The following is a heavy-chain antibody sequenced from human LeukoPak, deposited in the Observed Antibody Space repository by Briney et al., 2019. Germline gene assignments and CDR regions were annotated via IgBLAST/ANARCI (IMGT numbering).Heavy chain of an antibody. CDR1: GFTLRDFS. J-gene: IGHJ4*02. V-gene: IGHV3-48*01. CDR3: VRDHDWAFDY. Sequence: PGGSLRLSCTASGFTLRDFSMNWVRQAPGKGLELVSHISPRSDIISYADSVKGRFTISRDNAKNSLYLQMNSLRGEDVAVYYCVRDHDWAFDYWGQGTLVPVSS. D-gene: IGHD3-9*01. CDR2: ISPRSDII.